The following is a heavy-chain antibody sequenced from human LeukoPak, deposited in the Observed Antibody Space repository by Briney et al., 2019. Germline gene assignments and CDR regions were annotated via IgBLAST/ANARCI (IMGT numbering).Heavy chain of an antibody. CDR3: APGLSRACEI. Sequence: PGGSLRLSCVASGFTFRNYAMSWVRQPPGKGLEWISYLSSTSDTIYYADSVRGRFTISRDNAKNSLYLQMNSLRDEDTAVYYCAPGLSRACEIWGQGTMVTVSS. J-gene: IGHJ3*02. V-gene: IGHV3-48*02. CDR2: LSSTSDTI. CDR1: GFTFRNYA.